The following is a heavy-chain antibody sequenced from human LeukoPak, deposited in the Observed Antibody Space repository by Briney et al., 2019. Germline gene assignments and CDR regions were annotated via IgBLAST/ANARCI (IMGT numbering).Heavy chain of an antibody. V-gene: IGHV4-34*01. J-gene: IGHJ4*02. CDR3: ARLYDSSGLDY. Sequence: SETLSLTCAVYGGSFSGYYWSWIRQPPGKGLEWIGEINHSGSTNYNPSLKSRVTMSVDTSKNQFSLKLSSVTAADTAVYYCARLYDSSGLDYWGQGTLVTVSS. CDR1: GGSFSGYY. CDR2: INHSGST. D-gene: IGHD3-22*01.